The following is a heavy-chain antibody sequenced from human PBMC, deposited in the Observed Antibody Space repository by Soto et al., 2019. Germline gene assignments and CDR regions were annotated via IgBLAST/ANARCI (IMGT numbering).Heavy chain of an antibody. V-gene: IGHV3-23*01. J-gene: IGHJ5*02. CDR1: GFTFSSYA. CDR2: ISGSGGST. D-gene: IGHD6-6*01. CDR3: AKDTYSSSFVDCFDP. Sequence: GGSLRLSCAASGFTFSSYAMSWVRQAPGKGLEWVSAISGSGGSTYYADSVKGRFTISRDNSKNTLYLQMNSLRAEDTAVYYCAKDTYSSSFVDCFDPWGQGTLVTVSS.